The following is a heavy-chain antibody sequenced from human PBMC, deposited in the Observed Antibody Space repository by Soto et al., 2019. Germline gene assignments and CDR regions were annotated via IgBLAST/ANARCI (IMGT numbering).Heavy chain of an antibody. CDR3: ARDPPPPDY. Sequence: QVQLVQSGAEVKKPGASVKVSCKASGYTFASYAISWMRQAAGQGLEWMGWISAYNGNTNYAQKLQGRVTMTTDTSTSTAYMEMRSLRSDDKALYYCARDPPPPDYWGQGTLVTVSS. CDR1: GYTFASYA. J-gene: IGHJ4*02. CDR2: ISAYNGNT. V-gene: IGHV1-18*01.